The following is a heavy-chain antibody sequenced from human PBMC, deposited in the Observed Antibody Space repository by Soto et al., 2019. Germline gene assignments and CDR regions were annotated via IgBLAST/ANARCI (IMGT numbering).Heavy chain of an antibody. CDR3: ARPYSSGWHPLDSSHH. V-gene: IGHV5-51*01. CDR1: GYSFTSYW. D-gene: IGHD6-19*01. CDR2: IYPGDSDT. J-gene: IGHJ1*01. Sequence: PGESLKISCKGSGYSFTSYWIGWVRQMPGKGLEWMGIIYPGDSDTRYSPSFQGQVTISADKSISTAYLQWSSLKASDTAMYYCARPYSSGWHPLDSSHHWGKGTLLSGSS.